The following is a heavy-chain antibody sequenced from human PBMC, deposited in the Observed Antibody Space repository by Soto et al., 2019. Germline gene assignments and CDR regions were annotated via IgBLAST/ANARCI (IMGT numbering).Heavy chain of an antibody. CDR2: IIPIFGTA. CDR1: GGTFSSYA. CDR3: ARVRVPAANLLNWFDP. D-gene: IGHD2-2*01. J-gene: IGHJ5*02. V-gene: IGHV1-69*06. Sequence: QVQLVQSGAEVKKPGSSVKVSCKASGGTFSSYAISWVRQAPGQGLEWMGGIIPIFGTANYAQTFQGRVTITADKSTSTADMELSSLRSEDTAVYYCARVRVPAANLLNWFDPWGQGTLVTVSS.